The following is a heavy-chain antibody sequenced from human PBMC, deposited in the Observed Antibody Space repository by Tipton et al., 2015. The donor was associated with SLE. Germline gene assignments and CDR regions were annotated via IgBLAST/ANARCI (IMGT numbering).Heavy chain of an antibody. CDR3: ARGRLSHYYDSSGHYYYYYYMDV. CDR1: GGSISSGSYY. V-gene: IGHV4-61*02. CDR2: IYTNGST. Sequence: TLSLTCTVSGGSISSGSYYWSWIRQPAGKGLEWIWRIYTNGSTNYNPALKSRVTLSVDTPKNQFSLKLSSVTAADTAVYYCARGRLSHYYDSSGHYYYYYYMDVWGKGTTVTVSS. D-gene: IGHD3-22*01. J-gene: IGHJ6*03.